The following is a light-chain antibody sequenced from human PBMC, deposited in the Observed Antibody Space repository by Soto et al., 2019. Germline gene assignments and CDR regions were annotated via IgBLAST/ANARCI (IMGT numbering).Light chain of an antibody. V-gene: IGKV1-13*02. CDR1: QDIRGA. J-gene: IGKJ5*01. CDR2: DVS. Sequence: AIQLTQSPSSLSASVGDRVTITCRASQDIRGALAWYQQKPGKPPKLLIFDVSSLQSGVPSRFSGSGSGTDFTLTISSLQPEDFATYYCQQFNTYPITFGHGT. CDR3: QQFNTYPIT.